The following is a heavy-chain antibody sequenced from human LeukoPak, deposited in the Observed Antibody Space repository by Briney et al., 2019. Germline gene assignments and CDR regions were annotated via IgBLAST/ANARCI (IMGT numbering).Heavy chain of an antibody. CDR3: AKDLGGQHYYHGMDV. CDR2: ISHDGSNQ. D-gene: IGHD3-16*01. J-gene: IGHJ6*02. V-gene: IGHV3-30*18. CDR1: GFTFNSHA. Sequence: HPGGSLRLSCSSSGFTFNSHAMHWVRQAPGKGLECVAVISHDGSNQYYADSVKGRFTISRDNSKNTLYLQMNSLRAEDTAMYYCAKDLGGQHYYHGMDVWGQGTTVTVSS.